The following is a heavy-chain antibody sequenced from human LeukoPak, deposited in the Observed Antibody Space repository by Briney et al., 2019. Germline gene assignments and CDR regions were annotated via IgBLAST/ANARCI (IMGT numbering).Heavy chain of an antibody. CDR1: GGSVSSGSYY. D-gene: IGHD2-8*01. J-gene: IGHJ4*02. Sequence: SETLSLTCAVSGGSVSSGSYYWSWIRQPPGKGLEWIGYIYYSGSTNGSTNYNPSLKSRVTISIDTSKNQFSLKLSSVTAADTAVYYCARERTSGSGLDCWGQGTLVTVSS. CDR2: IYYSGSTNGST. CDR3: ARERTSGSGLDC. V-gene: IGHV4-61*01.